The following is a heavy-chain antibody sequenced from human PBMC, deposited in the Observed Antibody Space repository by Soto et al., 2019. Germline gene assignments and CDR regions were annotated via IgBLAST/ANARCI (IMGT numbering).Heavy chain of an antibody. CDR3: ARDHHYGSGSYIAH. D-gene: IGHD3-10*01. CDR1: GGSISSYY. V-gene: IGHV4-59*01. CDR2: IYYSGST. Sequence: SETLSLTCTVSGGSISSYYWSWIRQPPGKGLEWIGYIYYSGSTNYNPSLKSRVTISVDTSKNQFSLKLSSVTAADTAVYYCARDHHYGSGSYIAHWGQGTLVTVSS. J-gene: IGHJ4*02.